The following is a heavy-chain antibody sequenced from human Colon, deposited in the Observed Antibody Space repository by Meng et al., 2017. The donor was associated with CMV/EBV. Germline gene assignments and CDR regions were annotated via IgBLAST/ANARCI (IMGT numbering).Heavy chain of an antibody. V-gene: IGHV3-48*03. CDR1: GFGFSNYE. CDR2: ISDSGSTI. Sequence: GGSLRLSCMASGFGFSNYEMNWVPQAPGQGLEWISYISDSGSTIYYADSVRGRFTISRDNARNSLYLFMNTLRAEDTAVYYCARVGSSSGFDYWGLGTLVTVSS. J-gene: IGHJ4*02. D-gene: IGHD6-6*01. CDR3: ARVGSSSGFDY.